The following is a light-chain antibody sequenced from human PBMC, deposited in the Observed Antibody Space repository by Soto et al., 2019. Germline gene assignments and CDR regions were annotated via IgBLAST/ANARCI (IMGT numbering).Light chain of an antibody. V-gene: IGKV1-39*01. J-gene: IGKJ4*01. CDR1: QNINTY. Sequence: DLQMTQSPSSLSASVGDRVTITCRASQNINTYLNWYQQKPGKAPKLLIYAASSLQSGVPSSFSGSGSGTDFTRTISSRQPDDSATYDCQQSYNTPLSFGGGTKVEIK. CDR2: AAS. CDR3: QQSYNTPLS.